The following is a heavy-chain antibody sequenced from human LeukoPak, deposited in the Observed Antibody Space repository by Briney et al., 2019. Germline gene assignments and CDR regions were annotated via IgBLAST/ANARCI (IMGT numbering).Heavy chain of an antibody. D-gene: IGHD3-10*01. CDR3: ARARGYYFDY. V-gene: IGHV4-34*01. J-gene: IGHJ4*02. Sequence: PSETLSLTCAVYGGSFSGYYWSWIRQPPGKGLEWIGEINHSGSTNYNPSLKSRVTISVDTSKNQFSLKLSSVTAADTAVYYCARARGYYFDYWGQGTLVTASS. CDR2: INHSGST. CDR1: GGSFSGYY.